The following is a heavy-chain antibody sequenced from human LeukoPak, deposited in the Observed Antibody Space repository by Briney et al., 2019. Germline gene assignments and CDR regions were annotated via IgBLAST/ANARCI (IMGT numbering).Heavy chain of an antibody. J-gene: IGHJ4*02. Sequence: GGSLRLSCAASGFTFSGYSMIWVRQAPGKGLQWISYISSSSGAIFYADSVKGRFTISRDNAKNSRYLEMHSLRPEDTAVYYCARDGWVQKDQTSFDWWGQGTLVTVSS. CDR2: ISSSSGAI. CDR1: GFTFSGYS. V-gene: IGHV3-48*01. D-gene: IGHD1-26*01. CDR3: ARDGWVQKDQTSFDW.